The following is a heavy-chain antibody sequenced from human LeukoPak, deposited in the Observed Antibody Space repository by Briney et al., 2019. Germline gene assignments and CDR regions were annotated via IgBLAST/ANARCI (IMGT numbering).Heavy chain of an antibody. Sequence: GGSLRLSCAASGFTVSTSYMSWVRQAPGKGLEWVSIIYSDGSTYYADSVKGRFIISRDNSKNTVYLQMNSLRAEDTAVFFCANALLYYDSSTRQFYFDSWGQGTLVSVSS. D-gene: IGHD3-10*01. CDR2: IYSDGST. CDR1: GFTVSTSY. CDR3: ANALLYYDSSTRQFYFDS. V-gene: IGHV3-53*01. J-gene: IGHJ4*02.